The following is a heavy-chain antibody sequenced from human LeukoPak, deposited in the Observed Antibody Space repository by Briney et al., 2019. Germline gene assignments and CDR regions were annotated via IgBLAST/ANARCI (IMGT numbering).Heavy chain of an antibody. CDR1: GFTFSSYS. J-gene: IGHJ4*02. Sequence: GGSLRLSCAASGFTFSSYSMNWVRQAPGKGLEWVSSISSSSSYIYYADSVKGRFTISRDNAKNSLYLQMNSLRAEDTAVYYCARVPSGYYDSSGYPDYWGQGTLVTVSS. CDR2: ISSSSSYI. V-gene: IGHV3-21*01. D-gene: IGHD3-22*01. CDR3: ARVPSGYYDSSGYPDY.